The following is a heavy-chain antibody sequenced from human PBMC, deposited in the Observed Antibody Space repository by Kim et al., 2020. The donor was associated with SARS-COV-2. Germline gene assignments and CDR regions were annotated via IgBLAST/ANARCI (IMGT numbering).Heavy chain of an antibody. V-gene: IGHV1-18*01. CDR2: ISAYNGNT. D-gene: IGHD2-2*01. CDR3: ASRYCSSTSCYGGFDY. J-gene: IGHJ4*02. CDR1: GYTFTSYG. Sequence: ASVKVSCKASGYTFTSYGISWVRQAPGQGLEWMGWISAYNGNTNYAQKLQGRVTMTTDTSTSTAYMELRSLRSDDTAVYYCASRYCSSTSCYGGFDYWGQGTLVTVSS.